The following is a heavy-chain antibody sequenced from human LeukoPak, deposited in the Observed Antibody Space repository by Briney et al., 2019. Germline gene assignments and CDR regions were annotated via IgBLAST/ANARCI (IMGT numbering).Heavy chain of an antibody. Sequence: GGSLRLSCAASGFTFSSYGMHWVRQAPGKGLEWVAFIRYDGSNKYYADSVKGRFTISRDNSRNSLYLQMNSLRAEDTAVYYCARRYHFWSAYHDAFDIWGQGTMVTVSS. CDR2: IRYDGSNK. J-gene: IGHJ3*02. CDR1: GFTFSSYG. CDR3: ARRYHFWSAYHDAFDI. D-gene: IGHD3-3*01. V-gene: IGHV3-30*02.